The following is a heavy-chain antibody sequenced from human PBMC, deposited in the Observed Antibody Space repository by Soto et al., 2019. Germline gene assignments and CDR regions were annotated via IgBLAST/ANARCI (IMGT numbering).Heavy chain of an antibody. D-gene: IGHD3-22*01. J-gene: IGHJ4*02. V-gene: IGHV4-59*08. CDR1: GGSISSYY. CDR3: VGNYYDSSGYSYVDY. CDR2: IYYTGST. Sequence: PSETLSLTCTVSGGSISSYYWSWIRQSPGRGLECIGYIYYTGSTNYNPSLKSRVTMSLDTSKNQFSLKLSSVTAADAAVYYCVGNYYDSSGYSYVDYWGQGTQVTVSS.